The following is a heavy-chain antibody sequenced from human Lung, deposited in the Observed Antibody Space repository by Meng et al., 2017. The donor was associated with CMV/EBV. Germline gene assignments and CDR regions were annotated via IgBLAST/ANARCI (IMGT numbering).Heavy chain of an antibody. CDR1: GYTFTSYG. Sequence: ASXXVSXKASGYTFTSYGISWVRQAPGQGLEWMGWINPNSGGTNYAQKFQGRVTMTRDTSISTAYMELSRLRSDDTAVYYCARSRARTSFHEPWGQGTLVTVSS. CDR3: ARSRARTSFHEP. D-gene: IGHD1-26*01. J-gene: IGHJ5*02. CDR2: INPNSGGT. V-gene: IGHV1-2*02.